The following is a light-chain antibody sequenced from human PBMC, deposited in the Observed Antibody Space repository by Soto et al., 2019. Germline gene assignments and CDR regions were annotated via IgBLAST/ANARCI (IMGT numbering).Light chain of an antibody. Sequence: DIVMTQSPDSLAVSLGERATINCKSSQSVLYSSNNKNYLAWYQQKPGQPPKLLIYWASTREAGVPDRFSGSGSGTDFTLTISILQAEDVAVYYCQQYYSTLITFGQGTRLEI. J-gene: IGKJ5*01. CDR1: QSVLYSSNNKNY. CDR3: QQYYSTLIT. V-gene: IGKV4-1*01. CDR2: WAS.